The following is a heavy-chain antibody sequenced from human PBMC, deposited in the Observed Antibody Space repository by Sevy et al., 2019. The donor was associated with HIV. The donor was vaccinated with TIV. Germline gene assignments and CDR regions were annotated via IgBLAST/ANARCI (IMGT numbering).Heavy chain of an antibody. Sequence: SETLPLTCTVSGGSISSSAYYWGWLRQPPGKGLEWIANIFYSGSAYYNPSLSGRVTISVDTSKNQFSLRLNSVTAADTAVYYCARQGGVVDRAFDFWGQGSLVTVSS. CDR3: ARQGGVVDRAFDF. CDR1: GGSISSSAYY. J-gene: IGHJ4*02. V-gene: IGHV4-39*01. D-gene: IGHD3-10*01. CDR2: IFYSGSA.